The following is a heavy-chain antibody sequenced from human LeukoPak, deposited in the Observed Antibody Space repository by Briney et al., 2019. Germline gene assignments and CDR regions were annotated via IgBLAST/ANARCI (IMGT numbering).Heavy chain of an antibody. CDR3: AKDGPSPGIAAVGTRWFDP. V-gene: IGHV3-23*01. CDR2: ISGSGGST. Sequence: GGSLRLSCAASGFTFSSYEMNWVRQAPGKGLEWVSAISGSGGSTYYADSVKGRFTISRDNSKNTLYLQMSSLRAEDTAVYYCAKDGPSPGIAAVGTRWFDPWGQGTLATVSS. J-gene: IGHJ5*02. D-gene: IGHD6-13*01. CDR1: GFTFSSYE.